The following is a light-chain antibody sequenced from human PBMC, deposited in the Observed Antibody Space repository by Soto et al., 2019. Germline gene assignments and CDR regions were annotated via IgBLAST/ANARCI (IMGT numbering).Light chain of an antibody. CDR3: QQSYTTPIT. CDR1: QTISSH. CDR2: AAS. Sequence: DIQMTQSPSSLSASVGDRVIITCRASQTISSHLNWYQQKPGKAPNLLVYAASSLQSGVPSRFTGSGSGTDFTLTIISLQPEDFATYFCQQSYTTPITFGQGTRLEI. V-gene: IGKV1-39*01. J-gene: IGKJ5*01.